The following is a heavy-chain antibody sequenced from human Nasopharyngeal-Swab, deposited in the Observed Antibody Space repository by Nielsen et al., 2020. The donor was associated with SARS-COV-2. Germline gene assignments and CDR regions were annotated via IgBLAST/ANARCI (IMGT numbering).Heavy chain of an antibody. D-gene: IGHD3-10*01. J-gene: IGHJ6*03. CDR2: INHSGST. CDR3: ARYGAGGSRITMVRGYMDV. CDR1: GGSFSGYY. V-gene: IGHV4-34*01. Sequence: SKTLSLTCAVYGGSFSGYYWSWIRQPPGKGLEWIGEINHSGSTNYNPSLKSRVTISVDTSKNQFSLKLSSVTAADTAVYYCARYGAGGSRITMVRGYMDVWGKGTTVTVSS.